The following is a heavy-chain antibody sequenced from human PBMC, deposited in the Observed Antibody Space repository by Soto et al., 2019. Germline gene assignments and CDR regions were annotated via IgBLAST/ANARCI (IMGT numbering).Heavy chain of an antibody. Sequence: ASVKVSCKASGYTFTSYGISWVRQAPGQGLEWMGWISAYNGKTNYAQKLQGRVTMTTDTSTSTAYMELRSLRSDDTAVYYCARRDCSSTSCYTYYSYGMDVWGKGTKVTVSS. D-gene: IGHD2-2*01. V-gene: IGHV1-18*01. CDR3: ARRDCSSTSCYTYYSYGMDV. J-gene: IGHJ6*04. CDR2: ISAYNGKT. CDR1: GYTFTSYG.